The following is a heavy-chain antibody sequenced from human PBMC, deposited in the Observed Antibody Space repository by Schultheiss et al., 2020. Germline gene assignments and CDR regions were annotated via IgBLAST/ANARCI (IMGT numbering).Heavy chain of an antibody. CDR1: GGSISSSSYY. CDR3: ARDIVRGYDGGPFDY. CDR2: IYYSGST. D-gene: IGHD5-12*01. V-gene: IGHV4-31*03. J-gene: IGHJ4*02. Sequence: SQTLSLTCTVSGGSISSSSYYWGWIRQPPGKGLEWIGYIYYSGSTYYNPSLKSRVTISVDTSKNQFSLKLSSVTAADTAVYYCARDIVRGYDGGPFDYWGQGTLVTVSS.